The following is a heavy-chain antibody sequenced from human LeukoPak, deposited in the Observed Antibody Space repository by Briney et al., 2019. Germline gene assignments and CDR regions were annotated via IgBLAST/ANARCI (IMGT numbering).Heavy chain of an antibody. CDR3: ARTNGYPDYYFDY. Sequence: PSQTLSLTCPVSGFPISSGSYYWHWIRQPPGRGLEWFGRSYTTGNTNYNPALKSPVTISVDTSKNQFSLKLSSVTAADTAVYYCARTNGYPDYYFDYWGQGTLVTVSS. V-gene: IGHV4-61*02. J-gene: IGHJ4*02. CDR2: SYTTGNT. CDR1: GFPISSGSYY. D-gene: IGHD1-1*01.